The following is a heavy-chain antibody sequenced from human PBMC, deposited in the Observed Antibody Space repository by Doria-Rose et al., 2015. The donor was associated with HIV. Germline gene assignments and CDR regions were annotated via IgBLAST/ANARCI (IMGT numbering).Heavy chain of an antibody. CDR1: GGSFSGYF. J-gene: IGHJ4*01. CDR3: ARGQSDKDFDL. Sequence: QVQLQQWGAGLLKPSETLSLTCAVYGGSFSGYFWSWIRQSPGKGLEWIGEINHSGTTNSNPSLKSRATISVNTSKTQFSLTLPSVTAADTAIYSCARGQSDKDFDLWGHGTLITVSS. V-gene: IGHV4-34*02. CDR2: INHSGTT. D-gene: IGHD3-9*01.